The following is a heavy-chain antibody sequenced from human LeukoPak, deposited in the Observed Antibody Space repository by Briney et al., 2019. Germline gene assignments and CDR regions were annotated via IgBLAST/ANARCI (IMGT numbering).Heavy chain of an antibody. V-gene: IGHV3-23*01. CDR3: AKVKNDILTGYYPYYFDY. D-gene: IGHD3-9*01. CDR1: GFTFSSYA. Sequence: GGSLRLSCAASGFTFSSYAMSWVRQAPGKGLEWVSAIGGSGGSTYYADSVKGRFTISRDNSKNTLYLQMNSLRAEDTAVYYCAKVKNDILTGYYPYYFDYWGQGTLVTVSS. J-gene: IGHJ4*02. CDR2: IGGSGGST.